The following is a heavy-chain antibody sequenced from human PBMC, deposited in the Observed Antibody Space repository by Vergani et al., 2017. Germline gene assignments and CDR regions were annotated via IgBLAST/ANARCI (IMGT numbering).Heavy chain of an antibody. CDR3: ARVDTQVPATSHFYYMDV. D-gene: IGHD6-25*01. Sequence: QVKLQESGPGLLKPSQTLSLTCTVSGESIRSGSHYWTWIRQRPGKGLEWIGYIFYSGTTYDNPSLRSRLTISVDTSQNQFSLKLRSVTAADTAVYYGARVDTQVPATSHFYYMDVWGKGTTVVVSS. J-gene: IGHJ6*03. CDR1: GESIRSGSHY. V-gene: IGHV4-31*03. CDR2: IFYSGTT.